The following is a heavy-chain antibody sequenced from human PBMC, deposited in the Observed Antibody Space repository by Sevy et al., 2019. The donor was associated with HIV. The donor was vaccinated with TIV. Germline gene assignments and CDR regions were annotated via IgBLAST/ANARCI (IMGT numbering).Heavy chain of an antibody. V-gene: IGHV4-59*08. CDR2: IYYNSHI. CDR1: GGSITSLY. D-gene: IGHD1-26*01. J-gene: IGHJ4*02. CDR3: AGENAWGRGYS. Sequence: SETLSLTCTVSGGSITSLYWNWIRQPPGKGLEWIANIYYNSHINYNPSLKSRVTLSLDTSKNQFSLRLRSVTAADTAMYYCAGENAWGRGYSWGQGTLVTVSS.